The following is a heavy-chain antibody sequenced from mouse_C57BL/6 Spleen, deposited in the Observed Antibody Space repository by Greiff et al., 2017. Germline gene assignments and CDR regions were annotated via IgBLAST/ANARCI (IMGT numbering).Heavy chain of an antibody. CDR2: IDPSDSYT. V-gene: IGHV1-69*01. CDR1: GYTFTSYW. CDR3: ASPKLGKGSFDY. Sequence: VQLQQSGAELVMPGASVKLSCTASGYTFTSYWMHWVKQRPGQGLEWIGEIDPSDSYTNYNQKFKGKSTLTVDKSSSTAYMQLSSLTSEDSAVYYCASPKLGKGSFDYWGQGTTLTVSS. D-gene: IGHD4-1*01. J-gene: IGHJ2*01.